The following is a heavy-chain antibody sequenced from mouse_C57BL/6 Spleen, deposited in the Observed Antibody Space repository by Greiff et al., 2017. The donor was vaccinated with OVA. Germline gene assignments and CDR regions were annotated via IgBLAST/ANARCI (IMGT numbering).Heavy chain of an antibody. J-gene: IGHJ4*01. CDR1: GFNIKDDY. D-gene: IGHD2-1*01. CDR3: TIYYGNMDY. V-gene: IGHV14-4*01. Sequence: EVKLMESGAELVRPGASVKLSCTASGFNIKDDYMHWVKQRPEQGLEWIGWIDPENGDTEYASKFQGKATITADTSSNTAYLQLSSLTSEDTAVYYCTIYYGNMDYWGQGTSVTVSS. CDR2: IDPENGDT.